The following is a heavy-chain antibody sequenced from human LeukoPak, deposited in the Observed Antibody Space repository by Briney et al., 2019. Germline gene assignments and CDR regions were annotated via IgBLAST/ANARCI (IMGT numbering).Heavy chain of an antibody. J-gene: IGHJ4*02. Sequence: SVKVSCKASGGTFSSYAISWVRQAPGQGLEWMGGIIPIFGTANYAQKFQGRVTITADESTSTAYMELSSLRSEDTAVYYCARVLTYYDSSGYTYFDYWGQGTLVTVSS. CDR1: GGTFSSYA. CDR3: ARVLTYYDSSGYTYFDY. V-gene: IGHV1-69*13. D-gene: IGHD3-22*01. CDR2: IIPIFGTA.